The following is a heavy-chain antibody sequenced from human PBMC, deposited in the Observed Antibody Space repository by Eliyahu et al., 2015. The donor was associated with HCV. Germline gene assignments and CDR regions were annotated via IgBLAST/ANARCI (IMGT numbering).Heavy chain of an antibody. CDR3: AKNYAXDVYGMDV. J-gene: IGHJ6*02. CDR1: GFTLDDYG. V-gene: IGHV3-9*01. D-gene: IGHD1-7*01. Sequence: EVQVVESGGGLVQPGRSLRLSCAVXGFTLDDYGMHWVRQXPGKGLEWVSGIIWNGDTIGYADSVKGRFTISRDNAKNSLYLQMNSLRPEDTALYYCAKNYAXDVYGMDVWGQGTTVTVSS. CDR2: IIWNGDTI.